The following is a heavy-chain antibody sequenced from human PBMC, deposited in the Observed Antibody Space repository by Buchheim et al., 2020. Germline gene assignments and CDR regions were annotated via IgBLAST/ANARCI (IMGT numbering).Heavy chain of an antibody. CDR1: GFTFRSYS. J-gene: IGHJ4*02. D-gene: IGHD1-7*01. Sequence: EVQLVESGGGLVKPGGSLRLSCAASGFTFRSYSMNWVRQAPGKGLEWVSSIGSRSSYRYYADSVKGRFTISRDNAENALDVQMNSLRAEDTAVYYCARANENYSGFDYWGQGTL. V-gene: IGHV3-21*01. CDR2: IGSRSSYR. CDR3: ARANENYSGFDY.